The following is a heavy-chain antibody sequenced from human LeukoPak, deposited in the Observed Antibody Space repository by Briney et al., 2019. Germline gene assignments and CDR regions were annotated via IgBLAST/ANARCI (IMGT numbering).Heavy chain of an antibody. V-gene: IGHV4-4*09. D-gene: IGHD3-22*01. CDR1: GGSISSYY. CDR2: IYTSGST. Sequence: KPSEPLSLTCTVSGGSISSYYWSWIRQPPGKGLEWIGYIYTSGSTNYNPSLKSRVTISVDTSKNQFSLKLSSVTAADTAVYYCARQGYYDSSGVYYYMDVWGKGTTVTVSS. J-gene: IGHJ6*03. CDR3: ARQGYYDSSGVYYYMDV.